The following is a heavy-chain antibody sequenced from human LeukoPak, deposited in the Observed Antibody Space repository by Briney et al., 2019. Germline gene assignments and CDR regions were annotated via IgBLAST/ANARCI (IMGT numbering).Heavy chain of an antibody. V-gene: IGHV7-4-1*02. Sequence: GASVKVSCKASGYTFTSYAMNWVRQAPGQGLEWMGWINTNTGNPTYAQGFTGRFVFSLDTSVSTAYLQISSLKAEDTAVYYCASSRSRYSSGWYAPTALYYFDYWGQGTLVTVSS. D-gene: IGHD6-19*01. CDR3: ASSRSRYSSGWYAPTALYYFDY. CDR1: GYTFTSYA. J-gene: IGHJ4*02. CDR2: INTNTGNP.